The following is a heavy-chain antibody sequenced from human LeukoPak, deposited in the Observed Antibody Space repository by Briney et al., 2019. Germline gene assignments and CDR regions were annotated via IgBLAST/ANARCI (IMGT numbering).Heavy chain of an antibody. CDR2: ASGSGGTT. CDR3: AKDRVPNRLFDY. Sequence: GGSLRLSCAAPGFTFSNYAMSWVRQAPGKGLEWVSGASGSGGTTYYADSVKGRFTITRDNSKNTLDLQMNSLRAEDTAVYYCAKDRVPNRLFDYWGQGTLVTVSS. V-gene: IGHV3-23*01. J-gene: IGHJ4*02. CDR1: GFTFSNYA.